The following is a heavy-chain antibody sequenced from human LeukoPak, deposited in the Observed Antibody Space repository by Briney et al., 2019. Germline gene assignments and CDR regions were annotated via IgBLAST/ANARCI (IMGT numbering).Heavy chain of an antibody. CDR3: ASRSLLGAFDI. J-gene: IGHJ3*02. Sequence: GGSLRLSCAASGFTFDDYAMHWVRQAPGKGLEWVSGISWNGGSIGYADSVKGRFTISRDNAKNSLYLQMNSLRAEDMALYYCASRSLLGAFDIWGQGTMVTVSS. CDR2: ISWNGGSI. V-gene: IGHV3-9*03. CDR1: GFTFDDYA.